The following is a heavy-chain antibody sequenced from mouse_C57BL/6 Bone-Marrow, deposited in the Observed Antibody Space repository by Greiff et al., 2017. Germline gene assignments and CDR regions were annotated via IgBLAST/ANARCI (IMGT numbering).Heavy chain of an antibody. Sequence: EVKLVESGGDLVKPGGSLKLSCAASGFTFSSYGMSWVRQTPDTRLEWVATISSGGSYTYYPDSVTGRFPIFSGNAKNTLYLQMSSLKSEDTAMYYDERQGSTTVVAPYYLDYWGQGTTLTVSS. CDR1: GFTFSSYG. V-gene: IGHV5-6*02. CDR2: ISSGGSYT. J-gene: IGHJ2*01. CDR3: ERQGSTTVVAPYYLDY. D-gene: IGHD1-1*01.